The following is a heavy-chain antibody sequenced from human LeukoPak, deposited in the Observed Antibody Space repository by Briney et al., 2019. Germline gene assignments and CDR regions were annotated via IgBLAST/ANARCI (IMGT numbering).Heavy chain of an antibody. Sequence: ASVKVSCKASGYTFTGYYMHWVRQAPGQGLEWMGWINPNSGGTNYAQKFQGRVTMTRDTSISTAYMELSRLRSDDTAVYYCAKARERIAVAGLYDWGQGTLVTVSS. V-gene: IGHV1-2*02. D-gene: IGHD6-19*01. J-gene: IGHJ4*02. CDR3: AKARERIAVAGLYD. CDR2: INPNSGGT. CDR1: GYTFTGYY.